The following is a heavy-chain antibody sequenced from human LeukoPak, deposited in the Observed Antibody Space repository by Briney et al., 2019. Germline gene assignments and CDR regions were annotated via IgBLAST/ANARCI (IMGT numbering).Heavy chain of an antibody. J-gene: IGHJ4*02. Sequence: SETLSLTCTVSGGSISSSSYYWGWIRQPPGKGLEWIGSIYYSGSTYYNPSLKSRVTISVDTSKNQFSLKLSSVTAADTAVYYCARQTVLMVYAIRYFDYWGQGTLVTVSS. CDR2: IYYSGST. CDR3: ARQTVLMVYAIRYFDY. V-gene: IGHV4-39*01. CDR1: GGSISSSSYY. D-gene: IGHD2-8*01.